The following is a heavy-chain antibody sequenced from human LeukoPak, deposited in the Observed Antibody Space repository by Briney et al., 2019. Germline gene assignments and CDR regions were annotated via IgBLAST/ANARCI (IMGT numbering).Heavy chain of an antibody. CDR2: ISGYDNTT. Sequence: GGPLRLSCAASRFIFNLFAMSWVREAPGKALEWVSSISGYDNTTYDADSEKGRFLISRDNSKGTLDLQMFSLRAEDTAVYYCAIDRGPCFAIDNNWFDPWGQGTLVTVSS. J-gene: IGHJ5*02. CDR3: AIDRGPCFAIDNNWFDP. CDR1: RFIFNLFA. V-gene: IGHV3-23*01. D-gene: IGHD3-10*02.